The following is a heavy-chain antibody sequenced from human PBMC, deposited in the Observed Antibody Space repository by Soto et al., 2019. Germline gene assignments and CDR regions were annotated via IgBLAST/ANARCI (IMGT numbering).Heavy chain of an antibody. CDR3: ARRKLSGYYRGFDY. CDR1: GGSISSSSYY. D-gene: IGHD3-3*01. V-gene: IGHV4-39*01. Sequence: ASETLSLTCTVSGGSISSSSYYWGWIRQPPGKGLEWIGSIYYSGSTYYNPSLKSRVTISVDTSKNQFSLKLSSVTAADTAVYYCARRKLSGYYRGFDYWGQGTLGTVSS. J-gene: IGHJ4*02. CDR2: IYYSGST.